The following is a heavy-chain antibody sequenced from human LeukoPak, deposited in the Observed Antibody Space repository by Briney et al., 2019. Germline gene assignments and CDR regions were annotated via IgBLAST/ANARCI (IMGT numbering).Heavy chain of an antibody. CDR1: GGSISSYY. J-gene: IGHJ5*02. CDR2: IYYSGST. D-gene: IGHD3-9*01. V-gene: IGHV4-59*01. CDR3: ASSYYDILTGSLGWFDP. Sequence: SETLSLTCTVSGGSISSYYWSWIRQPPGKGLEWIGYIYYSGSTNYNPPLKSRVTISVDTSKSQFSLKLSSVTAADTAVYYCASSYYDILTGSLGWFDPWGQGTLVTVSS.